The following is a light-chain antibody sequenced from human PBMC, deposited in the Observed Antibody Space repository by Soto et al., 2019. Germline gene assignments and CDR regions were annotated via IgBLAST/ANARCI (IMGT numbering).Light chain of an antibody. J-gene: IGLJ3*02. CDR1: SSDVGGYNF. Sequence: QSALTQPASVSGSPGQSITISCTGTSSDVGGYNFVSWYQQHPDKAPKLMIYEVSNRPSGVSNRFSGSKSGNTASLTIAGLKAEDEADYYCSSYTRSSTLVFGRGTKLTVL. V-gene: IGLV2-14*01. CDR2: EVS. CDR3: SSYTRSSTLV.